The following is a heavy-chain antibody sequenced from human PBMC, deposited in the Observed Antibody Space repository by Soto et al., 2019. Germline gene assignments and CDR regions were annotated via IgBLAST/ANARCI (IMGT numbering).Heavy chain of an antibody. D-gene: IGHD6-13*01. CDR1: GGSISSSNW. J-gene: IGHJ6*02. CDR2: IYHSGST. V-gene: IGHV4-4*02. Sequence: PSETLSLTCAVSGGSISSSNWWSWVRHPPGKGLEWIGEIYHSGSTNYNPSLKSRVTISVDKSKNQFSLKLSSVTAADTAVYYCASGKQQLVNYYYYGMDVWGQGTTVTVSS. CDR3: ASGKQQLVNYYYYGMDV.